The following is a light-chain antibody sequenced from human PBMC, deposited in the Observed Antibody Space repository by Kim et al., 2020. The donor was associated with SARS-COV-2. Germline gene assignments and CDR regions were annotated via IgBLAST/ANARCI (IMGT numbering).Light chain of an antibody. Sequence: QSALTQPASVSGSPGQSITISCTGTSSDVGGYNYVSWYQQHPGKAPKLVVFDVSRRPSGVSSRFSGSKSGNTAPLTISGLQAEDEADYYCSSYSTSSTYVVFGGGTQLTV. CDR3: SSYSTSSTYVV. CDR1: SSDVGGYNY. V-gene: IGLV2-14*03. CDR2: DVS. J-gene: IGLJ2*01.